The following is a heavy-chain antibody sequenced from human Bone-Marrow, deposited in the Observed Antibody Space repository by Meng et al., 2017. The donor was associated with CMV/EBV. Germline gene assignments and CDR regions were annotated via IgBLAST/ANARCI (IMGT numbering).Heavy chain of an antibody. CDR3: ARDRNHYDFWSGYHWDHYYYYGMDV. CDR2: IYYSGST. Sequence: TESMSLTCTVAGASTTSSRYYWGWIRHPPGKGLEWFGSIYYSGSTHYNPSLKSRVTISVDTSKNQFSLKLSSVTAADTAVYYCARDRNHYDFWSGYHWDHYYYYGMDVWGQGTTVTVSS. CDR1: GASTTSSRYY. J-gene: IGHJ6*02. V-gene: IGHV4-39*07. D-gene: IGHD3-3*01.